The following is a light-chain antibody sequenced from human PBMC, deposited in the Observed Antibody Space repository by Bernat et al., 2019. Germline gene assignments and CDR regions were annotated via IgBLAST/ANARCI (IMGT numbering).Light chain of an antibody. V-gene: IGKV3-20*01. J-gene: IGKJ2*01. CDR3: QQYGTSSFT. CDR2: VAS. Sequence: IVLTQSPGTLSLSPGERATLSCRASQTIRNNFLAWYQQKPGQAPRLLIYVASTRTPGIPDRFSGSGSGTDFTLTISRLEPEDFAVFYCQQYGTSSFTFGQGTKLEIK. CDR1: QTIRNNF.